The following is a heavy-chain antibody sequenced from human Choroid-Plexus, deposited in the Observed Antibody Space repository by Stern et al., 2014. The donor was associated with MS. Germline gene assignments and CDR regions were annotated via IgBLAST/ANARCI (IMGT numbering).Heavy chain of an antibody. J-gene: IGHJ6*02. CDR3: ARVYNTIYGIVTQRGSGMDV. CDR2: IKEDGTEK. CDR1: GFTFGNYW. Sequence: QLVESGGGLVQPGGSLTISCTAAGFTFGNYWMTWVRQAPGKGLEWVANIKEDGTEKNYVASAKGRFSISRDNARNSLYLQMNSLRVEDTALYSCARVYNTIYGIVTQRGSGMDVWGQGTTVIVSS. V-gene: IGHV3-7*01. D-gene: IGHD3-3*01.